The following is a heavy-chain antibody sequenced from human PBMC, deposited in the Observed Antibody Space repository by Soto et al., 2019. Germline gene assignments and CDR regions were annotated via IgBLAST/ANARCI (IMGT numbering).Heavy chain of an antibody. D-gene: IGHD7-27*01. J-gene: IGHJ4*02. CDR3: AWKEYNRWGIYHFEY. CDR1: GYTFTRYP. CDR2: INPANGDR. V-gene: IGHV1-3*01. Sequence: QVPLVQSGAEVKKPGASVKVSCKASGYTFTRYPIHWVRQAPGQGLEWMGWINPANGDRDYLQKFQGRFAVSRDTSATRVYMELSSLTSDGTTVYYCAWKEYNRWGIYHFEYSGQGTLVTV.